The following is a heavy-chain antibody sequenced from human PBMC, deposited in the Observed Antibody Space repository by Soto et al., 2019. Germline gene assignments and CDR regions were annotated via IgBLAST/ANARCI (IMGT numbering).Heavy chain of an antibody. CDR3: ARSGLRKFGY. CDR2: INHSGST. D-gene: IGHD3-10*01. CDR1: GGSFSGYY. J-gene: IGHJ4*02. V-gene: IGHV4-34*01. Sequence: QVQLQQWGAGLLKPSETLSLTCAVYGGSFSGYYWSWIRQPPGKGLEWIGEINHSGSTNYNPSLKSGVTISVDTSKNQFSLKLSSVTAADTAVYYCARSGLRKFGYWGQGTLVTVSS.